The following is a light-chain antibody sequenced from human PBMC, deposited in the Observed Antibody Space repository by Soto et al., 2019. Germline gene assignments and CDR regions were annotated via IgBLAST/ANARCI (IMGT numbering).Light chain of an antibody. CDR2: DVN. J-gene: IGLJ7*01. Sequence: QSALTQPASVSGSPGQSITISCTGTSSDVGGYNFVSWYQQHPGKVPTLMIFDVNRRPSGVSDRFSGSKSGNTASLTISGLQAEDEGDYYCCSYTSSSTHVFGSGTQLTVL. CDR1: SSDVGGYNF. V-gene: IGLV2-14*03. CDR3: CSYTSSSTHV.